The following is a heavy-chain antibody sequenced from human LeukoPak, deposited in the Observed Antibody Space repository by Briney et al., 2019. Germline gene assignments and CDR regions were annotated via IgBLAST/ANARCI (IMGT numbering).Heavy chain of an antibody. J-gene: IGHJ4*02. V-gene: IGHV3-30*04. CDR3: AKDRAEATRRSLDY. Sequence: GGSLRLSCAPSGFTFSNYAMHWVRQAPGKGLEWVSDISYEGSKKYYADSVKGRFSISRDNSKNTVHLQMNSLSTEDTAVYYCAKDRAEATRRSLDYWGQGTLVTVSS. D-gene: IGHD1-26*01. CDR2: ISYEGSKK. CDR1: GFTFSNYA.